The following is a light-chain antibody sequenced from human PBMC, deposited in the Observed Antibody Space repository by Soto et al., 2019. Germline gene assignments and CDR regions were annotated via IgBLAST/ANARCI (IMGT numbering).Light chain of an antibody. Sequence: DIVMTQSPDSLAVSLGERATINCKSSQSLLFSSNNKNYLAWYQQKPGQPPKLLIYWASTRESGVPGRFSGSGSGTDFALTISSLQAEDVAEYYCQQYYSTPPTLGQGTKVELK. V-gene: IGKV4-1*01. CDR3: QQYYSTPPT. CDR2: WAS. J-gene: IGKJ1*01. CDR1: QSLLFSSNNKNY.